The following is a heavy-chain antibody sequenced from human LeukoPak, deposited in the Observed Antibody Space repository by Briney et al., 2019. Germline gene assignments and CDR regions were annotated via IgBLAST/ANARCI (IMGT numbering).Heavy chain of an antibody. Sequence: GGSLRLSCAASGFTFDDYAMHWVRQAPGKGLEWVSLITGDGAGTYYAGSVKGRFTIPRDNSKNSLYLQMNGLRTEDTALYYCAKDRDWYYFDYWGQGTLVTVSS. CDR1: GFTFDDYA. CDR2: ITGDGAGT. CDR3: AKDRDWYYFDY. J-gene: IGHJ4*02. D-gene: IGHD2-21*01. V-gene: IGHV3-43*02.